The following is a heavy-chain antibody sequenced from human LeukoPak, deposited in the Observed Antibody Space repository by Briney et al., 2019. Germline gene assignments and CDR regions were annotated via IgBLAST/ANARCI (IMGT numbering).Heavy chain of an antibody. CDR3: ARRRPLDYDSTGYPLGAFDI. Sequence: GESLKISCKGSGYSFTSYWIGWVRQMPGKGLEWMGIIYPGDSDTRYSPSFQGQVTISADKSISTAYLQWSSLKASDTAMYYCARRRPLDYDSTGYPLGAFDIWGQGTMVTVSS. V-gene: IGHV5-51*01. CDR2: IYPGDSDT. D-gene: IGHD3-22*01. CDR1: GYSFTSYW. J-gene: IGHJ3*02.